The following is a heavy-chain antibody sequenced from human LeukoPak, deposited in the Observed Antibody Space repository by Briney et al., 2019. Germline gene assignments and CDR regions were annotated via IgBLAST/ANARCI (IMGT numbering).Heavy chain of an antibody. CDR3: ARGEDYYDQWYFDY. V-gene: IGHV4-34*01. CDR1: GGSFSGYY. Sequence: PSETLSLTCAVYGGSFSGYYWTWIRQPPGKGLEWIGEINHSGITNYNPSLKSRVTISVDTSKNQFSLKLSSVTAADTGVYYCARGEDYYDQWYFDYWGQGTLVTVSS. J-gene: IGHJ4*02. D-gene: IGHD3-22*01. CDR2: INHSGIT.